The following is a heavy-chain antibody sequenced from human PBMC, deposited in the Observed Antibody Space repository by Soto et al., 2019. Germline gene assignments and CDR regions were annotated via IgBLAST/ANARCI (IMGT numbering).Heavy chain of an antibody. J-gene: IGHJ4*02. CDR1: GFTFSSYA. D-gene: IGHD3-22*01. Sequence: QVQLVESGGGVVQPGRSLRLSCAASGFTFSSYARHWVRQAPGKGLEWVAFISYDGSNKFYADSVKGRFTISRDTSKNTLYLQMNSQRAEDTAVYYCARVLGGYPNFDYWGQGTLVTVSS. CDR2: ISYDGSNK. V-gene: IGHV3-30-3*01. CDR3: ARVLGGYPNFDY.